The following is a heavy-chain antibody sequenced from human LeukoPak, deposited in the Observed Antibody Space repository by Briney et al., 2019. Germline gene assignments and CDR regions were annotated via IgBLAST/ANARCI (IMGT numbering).Heavy chain of an antibody. Sequence: GGSLRLSCAASGFTVSSNYMSWVRQAPGKGLEWVPVIYSGGSTYYADSVKGRFTISRDNSKNTLYLQMNSLRAEDTAVYYCARDFSGTYYFDYWGQGTLVTVSS. CDR1: GFTVSSNY. V-gene: IGHV3-53*01. CDR3: ARDFSGTYYFDY. D-gene: IGHD1-26*01. CDR2: IYSGGST. J-gene: IGHJ4*02.